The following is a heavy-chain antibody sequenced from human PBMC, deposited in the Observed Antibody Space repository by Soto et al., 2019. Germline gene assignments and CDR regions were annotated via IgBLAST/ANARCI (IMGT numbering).Heavy chain of an antibody. D-gene: IGHD1-20*01. Sequence: LRLSCAASGVTVSNNYMRWVRQAPGKGLEWVSLIYSGGGTHYADSVKGRFTISRDSSKNTLYLQMNSLRAEDTAVYYCARDPPGMGLTGAGAWGQGTLVTVSS. CDR2: IYSGGGT. CDR1: GVTVSNNY. CDR3: ARDPPGMGLTGAGA. V-gene: IGHV3-53*01. J-gene: IGHJ5*02.